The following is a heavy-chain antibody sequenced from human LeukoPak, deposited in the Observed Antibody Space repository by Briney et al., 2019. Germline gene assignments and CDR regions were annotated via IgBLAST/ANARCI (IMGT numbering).Heavy chain of an antibody. CDR3: ARDLEFGGYDLFDY. CDR2: ISYDGSNK. J-gene: IGHJ4*02. Sequence: GGSLRLSCAASGFTFSSYAMHWVRQAPGKGLEWVAVISYDGSNKYYADSVKGRFTISRGNSKNTLYLQMNSLRAEDTAVYYCARDLEFGGYDLFDYWGQGTLVTVSS. V-gene: IGHV3-30-3*01. CDR1: GFTFSSYA. D-gene: IGHD5-12*01.